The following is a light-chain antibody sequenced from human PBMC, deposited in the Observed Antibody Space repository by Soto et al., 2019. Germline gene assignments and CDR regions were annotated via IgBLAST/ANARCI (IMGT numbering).Light chain of an antibody. CDR2: EVN. CDR3: SSYTSRSTPYV. V-gene: IGLV2-18*02. Sequence: QSALTQPPSVSGSPGQSVTISCTGTSSDVGSYNRVSWYQQPPGTAPKLIIYEVNGRPSGVPDRFSGSKSGNTASLTISGLQAEDEADYYCSSYTSRSTPYVFGTGTMLTVL. J-gene: IGLJ1*01. CDR1: SSDVGSYNR.